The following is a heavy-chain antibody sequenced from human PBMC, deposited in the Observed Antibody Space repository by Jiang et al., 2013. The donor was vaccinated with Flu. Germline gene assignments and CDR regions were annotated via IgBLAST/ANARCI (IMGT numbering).Heavy chain of an antibody. V-gene: IGHV3-7*04. CDR2: IKQDGSQQ. Sequence: AYIKQDGSQQYYVDSVKGRFTISRDNAKNSLYLQMNSLRAEDTAVYYCARQTTMKVVVMSMGPLYFDLWGRGTLVTVSS. D-gene: IGHD3-22*01. J-gene: IGHJ2*01. CDR3: ARQTTMKVVVMSMGPLYFDL.